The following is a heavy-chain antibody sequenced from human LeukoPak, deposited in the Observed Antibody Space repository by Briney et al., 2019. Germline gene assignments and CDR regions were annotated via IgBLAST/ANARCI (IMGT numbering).Heavy chain of an antibody. V-gene: IGHV1-24*01. Sequence: ASVKVSCKVSGYTLTEVSIHWVRQTPGEGLEWMGGFDPEDGETIYAQKFQGRVYMTEDTSTDTANMELSSLRSEDTAVYYCATGGTYSYGDTTYHTFDYWGQGTLITVSS. CDR1: GYTLTEVS. D-gene: IGHD3-10*01. CDR2: FDPEDGET. CDR3: ATGGTYSYGDTTYHTFDY. J-gene: IGHJ4*02.